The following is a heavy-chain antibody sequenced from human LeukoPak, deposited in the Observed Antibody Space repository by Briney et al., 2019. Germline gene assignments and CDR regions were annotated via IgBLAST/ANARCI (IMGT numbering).Heavy chain of an antibody. D-gene: IGHD2-2*01. Sequence: ASVKVSCKASEYTFTGYYMHWVRQAPGQGLEWMGRINPNSGGADYAQKFQGRVTMTRDTSISTAYIELSRLTSDDTAVYYCVSDRGGYCSRSNCRAGWFDPWGQGTLVTVSS. J-gene: IGHJ5*02. V-gene: IGHV1-2*06. CDR1: EYTFTGYY. CDR2: INPNSGGA. CDR3: VSDRGGYCSRSNCRAGWFDP.